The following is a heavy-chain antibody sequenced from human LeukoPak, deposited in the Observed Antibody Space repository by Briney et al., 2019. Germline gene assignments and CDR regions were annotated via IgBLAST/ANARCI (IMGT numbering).Heavy chain of an antibody. Sequence: PGRSLRLSCAASGFTFSSYGMHWVRQAPGKGLEWVAVIWYDGSNKYYADSVKGRFTISRDNFKNTLYLQMNSLRAEDTAVYYCARADIAAAGYPYYWGQGTLVTVSS. CDR2: IWYDGSNK. J-gene: IGHJ4*02. D-gene: IGHD6-13*01. V-gene: IGHV3-33*01. CDR3: ARADIAAAGYPYY. CDR1: GFTFSSYG.